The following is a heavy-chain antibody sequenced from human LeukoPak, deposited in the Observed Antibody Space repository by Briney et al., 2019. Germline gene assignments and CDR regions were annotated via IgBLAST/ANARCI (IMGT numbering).Heavy chain of an antibody. D-gene: IGHD2/OR15-2a*01. J-gene: IGHJ4*02. CDR3: ARAGIVNALDY. CDR1: GYTFSIYG. CDR2: IWYDGSNT. Sequence: PGMSLRLSCAASGYTFSIYGMNWVRQAPGKGLEWVAIIWYDGSNTYFAESVMGRFSISKDNFKNIVYLQMNSLKIEDTGVYYCARAGIVNALDYWGQEAQVTVSP. V-gene: IGHV3-33*01.